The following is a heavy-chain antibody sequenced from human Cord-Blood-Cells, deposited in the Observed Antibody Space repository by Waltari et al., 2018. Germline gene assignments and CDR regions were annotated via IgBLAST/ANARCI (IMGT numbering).Heavy chain of an antibody. V-gene: IGHV4-34*01. CDR1: GGSFSGYY. CDR2: INHSGST. Sequence: QVQLQQWGAGLLKPSATLSLTCAVYGGSFSGYYWSWIRQPPGKGLEWIGEINHSGSTNYNPSLKSRVTISVDTSKNQFSLKLSSVTAADTAVYYCAWVPKTGTTVGIVDYWGQGTLVTVSS. CDR3: AWVPKTGTTVGIVDY. D-gene: IGHD1-7*01. J-gene: IGHJ4*02.